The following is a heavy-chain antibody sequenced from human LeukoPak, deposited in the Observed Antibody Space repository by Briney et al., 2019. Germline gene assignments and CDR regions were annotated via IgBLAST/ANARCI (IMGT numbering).Heavy chain of an antibody. J-gene: IGHJ4*02. CDR2: INYSGTT. D-gene: IGHD5-18*01. CDR1: SGSFSSSSYY. CDR3: ARLRGGIQLWGD. V-gene: IGHV4-39*01. Sequence: SETLSLTCTVSSGSFSSSSYYCGWIRQPPGMGLEWIATINYSGTTYYNPSLKSRVTTSVDTSKNQFSLKLTSVTAADTAVYYCARLRGGIQLWGDWGQGTQVTASS.